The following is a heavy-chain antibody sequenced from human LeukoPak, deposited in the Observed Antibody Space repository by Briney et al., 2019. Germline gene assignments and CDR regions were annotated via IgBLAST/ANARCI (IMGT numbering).Heavy chain of an antibody. D-gene: IGHD5-24*01. CDR3: VRSATIAVFRYGMDV. J-gene: IGHJ6*02. CDR1: GGSITSLY. CDR2: VHQTGVT. V-gene: IGHV4-59*11. Sequence: HSETRSLTCSVSGGSITSLYWSWVRQPPGKGLEYVGYVHQTGVTNYNPSLRGRVTVSMDTSKNQFSLKLNSVTAADTAVYYCVRSATIAVFRYGMDVWGQGTTVTVSS.